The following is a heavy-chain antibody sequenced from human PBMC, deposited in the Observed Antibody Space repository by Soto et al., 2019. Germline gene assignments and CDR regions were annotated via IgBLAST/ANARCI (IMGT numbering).Heavy chain of an antibody. CDR2: IFWDGDQ. J-gene: IGHJ4*02. CDR3: AHRSIPYNYGWGSYFDY. V-gene: IGHV2-5*02. D-gene: IGHD3-10*01. CDR1: GFALSTRGVG. Sequence: QITLKESGPTLVKPTQTLTVTCTFSGFALSTRGVGVGWVRQPPGKALEWLALIFWDGDQRFSPSLNGRAAITSDTSKNQVVFTLTNVDLVDTATYDCAHRSIPYNYGWGSYFDYWGQGSRVTVSS.